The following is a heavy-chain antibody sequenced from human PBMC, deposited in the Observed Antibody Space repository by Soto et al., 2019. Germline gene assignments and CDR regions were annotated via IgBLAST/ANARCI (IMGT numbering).Heavy chain of an antibody. D-gene: IGHD3-3*01. CDR2: IWYDGSNK. V-gene: IGHV3-33*01. Sequence: GGSLRLSCAASGFTFSSYGMHWVRQAPGKGLEWVAVIWYDGSNKYYADSVKGRFTISRDNSKNTLYLQMNSLRAEDTAVYYCARDPQPLLRFPDDWGQGTLVTVSS. CDR3: ARDPQPLLRFPDD. J-gene: IGHJ4*02. CDR1: GFTFSSYG.